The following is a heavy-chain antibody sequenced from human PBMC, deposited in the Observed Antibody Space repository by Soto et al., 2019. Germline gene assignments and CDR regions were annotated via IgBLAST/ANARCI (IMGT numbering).Heavy chain of an antibody. D-gene: IGHD2-8*01. V-gene: IGHV1-18*01. CDR3: AKNGQPPYYYYGLDV. Sequence: ASVKVSCKASGYTFTRYGSSWVRQAPGQGLEWMGWISGYNGDANYAQSFQGRVSMTIDTSTTTAYMELRTLTPDDTAVYYCAKNGQPPYYYYGLDVWGQGTTDTVSS. J-gene: IGHJ6*02. CDR1: GYTFTRYG. CDR2: ISGYNGDA.